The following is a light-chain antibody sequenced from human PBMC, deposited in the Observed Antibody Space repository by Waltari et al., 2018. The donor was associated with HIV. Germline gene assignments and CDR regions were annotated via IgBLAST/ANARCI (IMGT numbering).Light chain of an antibody. J-gene: IGLJ1*01. CDR2: QDN. CDR3: QAWDTSIVV. CDR1: KLGDKY. Sequence: SYELIQPPSVSVSPGQTATITCSGNKLGDKYISWYQQRPGQSPVLVVNQDNKRPSGVPERFSGSNSGNTATLTINGTQAVDEGDYYCQAWDTSIVVFGIGTKVSVL. V-gene: IGLV3-1*01.